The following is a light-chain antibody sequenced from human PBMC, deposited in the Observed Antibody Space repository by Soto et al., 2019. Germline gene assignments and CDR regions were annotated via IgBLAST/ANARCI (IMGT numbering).Light chain of an antibody. CDR3: HENDSSPHT. V-gene: IGKV3-20*01. CDR1: QSVSSSY. CDR2: GAS. Sequence: EIVLTQSPGTLSLSPRERATLSCRASQSVSSSYLAWYQQKPGQAPRLLIYGASSRDTGIPDRFSGSGSGTDFPLTISRLEPQEFAVYCCHENDSSPHTFSRGTKVEIK. J-gene: IGKJ4*01.